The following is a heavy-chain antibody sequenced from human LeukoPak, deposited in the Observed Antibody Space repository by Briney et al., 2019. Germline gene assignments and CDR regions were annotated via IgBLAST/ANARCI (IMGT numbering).Heavy chain of an antibody. CDR1: GFTFSSYG. Sequence: GGSLRLSCAASGFTFSSYGMHWVRQAPGKGLEWVAVMSYDGSNKYYADSVKGRFTISRDNSKNTLYLQMNSLRAEDTAVYYCARHDTAMATDYGMDVWGQGTTVTVSS. V-gene: IGHV3-30*03. CDR2: MSYDGSNK. CDR3: ARHDTAMATDYGMDV. J-gene: IGHJ6*02. D-gene: IGHD5-18*01.